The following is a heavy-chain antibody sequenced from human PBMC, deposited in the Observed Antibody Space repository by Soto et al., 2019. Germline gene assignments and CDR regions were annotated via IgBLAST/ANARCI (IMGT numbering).Heavy chain of an antibody. CDR1: GGSISGGVYY. CDR3: AGEIIPLTTDWYFDL. J-gene: IGHJ2*01. Sequence: QVQLQESGPGLVKPSQTLSLTCTVSGGSISGGVYYWRWIRQPPGKGLEWIGYIFDSGGTYYNPSLKSRVTISVDTSKTQFSLRLSSVTAADTAVYYCAGEIIPLTTDWYFDLWGRGTLVTVSS. V-gene: IGHV4-30-4*01. D-gene: IGHD4-17*01. CDR2: IFDSGGT.